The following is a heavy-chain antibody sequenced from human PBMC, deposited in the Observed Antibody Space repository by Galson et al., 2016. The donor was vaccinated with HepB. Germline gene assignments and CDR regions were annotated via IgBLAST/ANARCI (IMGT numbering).Heavy chain of an antibody. CDR1: GGSFRSYA. Sequence: SVKVSCKASGGSFRSYAFSWVRQAPGQGLEWMEGIVPTLGSANYPQKFQGKVTVTADASASTVYMELTSLRSADTAVYYCARENVDSSGDFFSMDVWGQGTAVVVSS. CDR3: ARENVDSSGDFFSMDV. CDR2: IVPTLGSA. V-gene: IGHV1-69*13. D-gene: IGHD3-10*01. J-gene: IGHJ6*02.